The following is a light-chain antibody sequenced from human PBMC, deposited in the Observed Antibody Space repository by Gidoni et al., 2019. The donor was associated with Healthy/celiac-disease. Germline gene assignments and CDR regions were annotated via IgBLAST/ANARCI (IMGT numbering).Light chain of an antibody. J-gene: IGKJ4*01. Sequence: DIVMTQSPDSLVASLGARATINCKSSQSVLYSSNNKNNLAWYQQKPGQPPKLLIYWASTRESGVPDRCSGSGCGTDFTLTISSLQAEDVAVYYCQQYYSTPLTFGGGTKVEIK. CDR3: QQYYSTPLT. CDR2: WAS. V-gene: IGKV4-1*01. CDR1: QSVLYSSNNKNN.